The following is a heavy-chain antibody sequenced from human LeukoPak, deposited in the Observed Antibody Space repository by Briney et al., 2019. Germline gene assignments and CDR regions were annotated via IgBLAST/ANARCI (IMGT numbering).Heavy chain of an antibody. D-gene: IGHD4-11*01. CDR3: AKEGRPPGTDNYSNWLFDDY. V-gene: IGHV3-23*01. CDR1: GFTFSNYA. CDR2: IGYRGGSI. Sequence: GGSLRLSCAASGFTFSNYAMSWVRQAPGKGLEWVSIIGYRGGSIYYAYSVQGRFTISRDNSKNTLYVQMNSLRDEDTAVYYCAKEGRPPGTDNYSNWLFDDYWGQGTLVTVSS. J-gene: IGHJ4*02.